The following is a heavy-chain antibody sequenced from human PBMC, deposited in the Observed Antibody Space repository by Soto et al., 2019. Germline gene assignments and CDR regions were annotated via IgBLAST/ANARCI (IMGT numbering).Heavy chain of an antibody. CDR1: GFTFSSYG. CDR3: ARDHQYYYDSSGPLPGPY. J-gene: IGHJ4*02. V-gene: IGHV3-33*01. Sequence: GGSLRLSCAASGFTFSSYGMHWVRQAPGKGLEWVAVIWYDGSNKYYADSVKGRFTISRDNSKNTLHLQMNSLRAEDTAVYYCARDHQYYYDSSGPLPGPYWGQGTLVTVSS. D-gene: IGHD3-22*01. CDR2: IWYDGSNK.